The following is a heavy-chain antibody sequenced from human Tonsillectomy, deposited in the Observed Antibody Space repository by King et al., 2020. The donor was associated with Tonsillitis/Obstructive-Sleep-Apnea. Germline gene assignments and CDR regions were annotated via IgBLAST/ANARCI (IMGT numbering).Heavy chain of an antibody. D-gene: IGHD3-16*02. J-gene: IGHJ4*02. CDR2: IYYSGTT. V-gene: IGHV4-39*01. CDR3: ARHGPGVSRSPFDY. Sequence: QLQESGPGLVKPSETLSLTCTVSGGSISSSSYYWGWIRQPPGKGLEWIGSIYYSGTTYYNPSLKSRVTMSVDTSKNQFSLKLSSVTAADTAVYYCARHGPGVSRSPFDYWGQGTLVTVSS. CDR1: GGSISSSSYY.